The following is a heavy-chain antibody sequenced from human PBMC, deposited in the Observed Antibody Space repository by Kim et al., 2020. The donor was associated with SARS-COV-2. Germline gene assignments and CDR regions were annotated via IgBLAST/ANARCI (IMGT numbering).Heavy chain of an antibody. J-gene: IGHJ5*02. CDR2: ISSSSSYT. CDR3: ARGGSPRWRLVFDP. CDR1: GFTFSDYY. V-gene: IGHV3-11*06. Sequence: GGSLRLSCAASGFTFSDYYMSWIRQAPGKGLEWVSYISSSSSYTNYADSVKGRFTISRDNAKNSLYLQMNSLRAEDTAVYYCARGGSPRWRLVFDPWGQGTLVTVSS. D-gene: IGHD6-19*01.